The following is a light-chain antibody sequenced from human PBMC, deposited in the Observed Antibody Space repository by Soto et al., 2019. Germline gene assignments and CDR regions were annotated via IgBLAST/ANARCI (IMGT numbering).Light chain of an antibody. CDR3: SSYASDNTVV. J-gene: IGLJ2*01. CDR2: DVS. Sequence: SVLTQPASVSGSPGQSITISCTGTSSDVGGYNYVSWYQQHPGKAPKFMIYDVSNRPSGVSDRFSGSKSGNTASLTISGLQAEDEADYYCSSYASDNTVVFGGGTKLTVL. CDR1: SSDVGGYNY. V-gene: IGLV2-14*03.